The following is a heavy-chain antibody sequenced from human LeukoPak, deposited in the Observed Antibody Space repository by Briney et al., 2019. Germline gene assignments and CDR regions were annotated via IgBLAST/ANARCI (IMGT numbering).Heavy chain of an antibody. D-gene: IGHD3-3*01. V-gene: IGHV4-59*01. Sequence: SETLSLTCTVSGGSISSYYWSWIRQPPGKGLEWIGYIYYSGSTNYNPSLKSRVTISVDTSKSQFSLKLSSVTAADTAVYYCARVHYDFWSGYYTGMDVWGQGTTVTVSS. J-gene: IGHJ6*02. CDR3: ARVHYDFWSGYYTGMDV. CDR1: GGSISSYY. CDR2: IYYSGST.